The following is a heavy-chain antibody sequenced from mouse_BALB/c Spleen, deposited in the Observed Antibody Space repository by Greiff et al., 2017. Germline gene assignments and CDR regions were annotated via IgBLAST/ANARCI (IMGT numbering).Heavy chain of an antibody. D-gene: IGHD2-4*01. Sequence: ESGPGLVKPSQSLSLTCSVTGYSITSGYYWNWIRQFPGNKLEWMGYISYDGSNNYNPSLKNRISITRDTSKNQFFLKLNSVTTEDTATYYCARYGSTMRYFDYWGQGTTLTVSS. V-gene: IGHV3-6*02. CDR1: GYSITSGYY. CDR3: ARYGSTMRYFDY. J-gene: IGHJ2*01. CDR2: ISYDGSN.